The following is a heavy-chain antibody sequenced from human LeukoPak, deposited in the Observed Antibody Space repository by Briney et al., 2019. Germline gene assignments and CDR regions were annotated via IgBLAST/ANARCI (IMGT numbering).Heavy chain of an antibody. Sequence: GGSLRLSYAASGFTFSSYSMNWVRQAPGKGLEWVSSISSSSSYIYYADSVKGRFTISRDNAKNSLYLQMNSLRAEDTAVYYCARDLYFDFWSGTGFDWGQGTLVTVSS. CDR2: ISSSSSYI. CDR1: GFTFSSYS. J-gene: IGHJ4*02. V-gene: IGHV3-21*01. CDR3: ARDLYFDFWSGTGFD. D-gene: IGHD3-3*01.